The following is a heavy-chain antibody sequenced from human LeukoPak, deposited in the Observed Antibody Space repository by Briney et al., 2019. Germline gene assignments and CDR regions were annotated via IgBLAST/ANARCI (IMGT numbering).Heavy chain of an antibody. J-gene: IGHJ4*02. Sequence: SETLSLTCTVSGGSISSYYWSWIRQPPGKGLEWIGYIYYSGSTNYNPSLKSRVTISVDTSKNQFSLKLSSVTAADTAVYYCARENWAIGSSFDYWGQGTLVTVSS. CDR1: GGSISSYY. D-gene: IGHD2-15*01. CDR2: IYYSGST. CDR3: ARENWAIGSSFDY. V-gene: IGHV4-59*01.